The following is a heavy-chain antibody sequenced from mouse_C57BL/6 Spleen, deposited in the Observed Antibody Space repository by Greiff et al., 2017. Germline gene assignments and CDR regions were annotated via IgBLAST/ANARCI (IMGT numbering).Heavy chain of an antibody. V-gene: IGHV5-17*01. CDR2: ISSGSSTI. CDR1: GFTFSDYG. J-gene: IGHJ4*01. CDR3: ARQDYVLDAMDY. D-gene: IGHD1-1*01. Sequence: EVKVVESGGGLVKPGGSLKLSCAASGFTFSDYGMHWVRQAPEKGLEWVAYISSGSSTIYYADTVKGRFTLSRDNAKNTLSLPLTSLRSEDTAMYYCARQDYVLDAMDYWGQGTSVTVSS.